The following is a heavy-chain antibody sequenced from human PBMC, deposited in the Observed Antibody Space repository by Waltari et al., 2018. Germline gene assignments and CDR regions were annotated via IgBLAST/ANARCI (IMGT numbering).Heavy chain of an antibody. CDR1: GFSFHDYA. CDR3: AKEPRMVRGSHH. Sequence: EVQLVESGGGLVQPGRSLRLSCAASGFSFHDYAMHWVRQAPGKGLEWVSAISGSGGSTYYADSVKGRFTISRDNSKNTLYLQMNSLRAEDTAVYYCAKEPRMVRGSHHWGQGTLVTVSS. J-gene: IGHJ5*02. V-gene: IGHV3-23*04. D-gene: IGHD3-10*01. CDR2: ISGSGGST.